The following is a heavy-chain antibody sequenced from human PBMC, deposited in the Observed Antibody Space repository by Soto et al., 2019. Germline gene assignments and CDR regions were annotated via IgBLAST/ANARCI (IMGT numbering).Heavy chain of an antibody. J-gene: IGHJ5*02. CDR2: ISAGGVST. V-gene: IGHV3-23*01. CDR1: EFTFTNYA. CDR3: AKMYRGYSGYIQS. D-gene: IGHD5-12*01. Sequence: PWGSLGVSCAASEFTFTNYAMTWVRQGPGKGLDWVSSISAGGVSTYFADSVKGRFTISRDNSKNTLFLHMNSLRAGDTAVYYCAKMYRGYSGYIQSWGQGTPVTVLL.